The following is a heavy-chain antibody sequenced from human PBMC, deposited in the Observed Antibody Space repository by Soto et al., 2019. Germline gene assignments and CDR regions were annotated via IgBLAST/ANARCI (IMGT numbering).Heavy chain of an antibody. V-gene: IGHV4-38-2*02. J-gene: IGHJ4*02. CDR1: TDSVSSDYS. D-gene: IGHD3-16*01. CDR2: MYHSGTT. CDR3: ARVAFGPIDY. Sequence: PSETMSLTCPISTDSVSSDYSLGWIRQSPGEGLEWIVSMYHSGTTYYNPSLKSRVTISIDTSKNQFSLKLTSVTSADTAAYFCARVAFGPIDYWGQGTLVTFSS.